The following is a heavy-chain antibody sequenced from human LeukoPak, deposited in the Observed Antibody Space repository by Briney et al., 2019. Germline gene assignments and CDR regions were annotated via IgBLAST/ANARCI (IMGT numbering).Heavy chain of an antibody. CDR3: ARTYNWNEGGFDY. J-gene: IGHJ4*02. V-gene: IGHV4-59*01. D-gene: IGHD1-1*01. Sequence: PSETLSLTCAVSGGSISSYHWSWFRQPPGKGLEWIGLIYNSATTHYNPSLKSRVTISVDMSKNQFSLSLTSVTAADTAVYYCARTYNWNEGGFDYWGQGTLVTVSS. CDR1: GGSISSYH. CDR2: IYNSATT.